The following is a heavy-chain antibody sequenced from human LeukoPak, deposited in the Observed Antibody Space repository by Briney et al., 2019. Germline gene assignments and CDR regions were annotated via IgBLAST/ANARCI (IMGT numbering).Heavy chain of an antibody. Sequence: GASVKVSCKASGYTFTSYYIHWVRQAPGQGLEWMGIINPSVGSTSYAQKFQGRVTMTRDMSTSTVYMELSSLRSEDTAVYYCARGVYYDSSGYYPPDYYYYYYMDVWGKGTTVTVSS. CDR2: INPSVGST. V-gene: IGHV1-46*01. CDR1: GYTFTSYY. J-gene: IGHJ6*03. CDR3: ARGVYYDSSGYYPPDYYYYYYMDV. D-gene: IGHD3-22*01.